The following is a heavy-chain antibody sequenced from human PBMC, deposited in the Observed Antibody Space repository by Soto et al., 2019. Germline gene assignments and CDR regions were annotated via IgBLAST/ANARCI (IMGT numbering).Heavy chain of an antibody. CDR2: ISYSGNT. Sequence: EVQLLESGGGLVQPGGSLRLSCAASGFTFSNFSMSWVRQAPGKGLECVSAISYSGNTYYADAVKGRFTISRDNSQNGLYLQMYSLGAEETAEYYCAKEGSSCAGVGIDGWGPGPTVPVSS. J-gene: IGHJ6*02. CDR1: GFTFSNFS. CDR3: AKEGSSCAGVGIDG. V-gene: IGHV3-23*01. D-gene: IGHD6-13*01.